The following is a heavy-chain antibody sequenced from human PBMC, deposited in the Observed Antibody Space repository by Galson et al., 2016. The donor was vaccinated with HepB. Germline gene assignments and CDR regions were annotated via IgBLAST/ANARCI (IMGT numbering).Heavy chain of an antibody. J-gene: IGHJ6*02. CDR1: GFTFSSYS. CDR3: ARVNVKILTGYYVAYTYYGMDV. V-gene: IGHV3-21*01. CDR2: ISSSSSYI. Sequence: SLRLSCAASGFTFSSYSMNWVRQAPGKGLEWVSSISSSSSYIYYADSVKGRFTISGDNAKNSLYLQMNSLRAEDTAVYYCARVNVKILTGYYVAYTYYGMDVWGQGTTVTVSS. D-gene: IGHD3-9*01.